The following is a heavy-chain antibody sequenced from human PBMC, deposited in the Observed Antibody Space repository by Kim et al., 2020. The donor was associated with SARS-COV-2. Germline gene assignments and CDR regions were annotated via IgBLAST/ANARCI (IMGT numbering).Heavy chain of an antibody. CDR1: GGSFSGYY. CDR2: INHSGST. J-gene: IGHJ4*02. V-gene: IGHV4-34*01. D-gene: IGHD1-7*01. CDR3: ARGSWNYDY. Sequence: SETLSLTCAVYGGSFSGYYWSWIRQPPGKGLEWIGEINHSGSTNYNPSLKSRVTISVDTSKNQFSLKLSSVTAADTAVYYCARGSWNYDYWGQGTLVTVS.